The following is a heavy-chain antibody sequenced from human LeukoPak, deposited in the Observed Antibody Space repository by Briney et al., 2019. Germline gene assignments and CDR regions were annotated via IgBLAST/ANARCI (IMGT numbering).Heavy chain of an antibody. Sequence: SETLSLTCSVSGYSINSAYNWGWIRQPPGKGLEWVGSISHSGSTYYNPPLKSRVTISLDSSNNRFSLKLSSVTAADTAVYYCAGERSTNAFEIWGQGTVLTVSS. V-gene: IGHV4-38-2*02. J-gene: IGHJ3*02. CDR2: ISHSGST. D-gene: IGHD3-3*01. CDR1: GYSINSAYN. CDR3: AGERSTNAFEI.